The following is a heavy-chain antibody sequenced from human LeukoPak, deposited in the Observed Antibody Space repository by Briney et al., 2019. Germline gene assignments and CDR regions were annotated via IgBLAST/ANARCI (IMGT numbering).Heavy chain of an antibody. CDR1: GYTFTGYH. CDR3: ARDRGPAYGSGWSPYY. D-gene: IGHD6-19*01. CDR2: INPNSGGT. V-gene: IGHV1-2*02. J-gene: IGHJ4*02. Sequence: GASMKVSCKASGYTFTGYHMHWVRQAPGQGLEWMGWINPNSGGTNYAQKFQGRVTMTRDTSFTSVYMELYRLRSDDTAVYYCARDRGPAYGSGWSPYYWGQGTLVTVSS.